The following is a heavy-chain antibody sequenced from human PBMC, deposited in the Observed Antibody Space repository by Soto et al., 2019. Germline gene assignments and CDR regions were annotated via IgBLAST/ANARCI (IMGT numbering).Heavy chain of an antibody. CDR2: ISSSSSYI. CDR3: ARVSDQRMIDY. Sequence: GGSLILSCAASGFTFSSYSMNWVRQAPGKGLEWVSSISSSSSYIYYADSVKGRFTISRDNAKNSLYLQMNSLRAEDTAVYYCARVSDQRMIDYWGQGTLVTVSS. CDR1: GFTFSSYS. V-gene: IGHV3-21*01. D-gene: IGHD2-21*02. J-gene: IGHJ4*02.